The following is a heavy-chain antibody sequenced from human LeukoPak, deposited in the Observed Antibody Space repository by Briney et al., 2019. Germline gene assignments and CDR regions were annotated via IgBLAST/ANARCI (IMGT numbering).Heavy chain of an antibody. CDR2: MNPNSGNT. Sequence: ASVKVSCKASGYTFTSYDINWVRQATGQGLEWMGWMNPNSGNTGYAQKFQGRVTMTRNTSISTAYMELSSLRSEDTAVYYCARGYCSGGSCYEDDFDYWGQGTPVTVSS. J-gene: IGHJ4*02. CDR1: GYTFTSYD. V-gene: IGHV1-8*01. D-gene: IGHD2-15*01. CDR3: ARGYCSGGSCYEDDFDY.